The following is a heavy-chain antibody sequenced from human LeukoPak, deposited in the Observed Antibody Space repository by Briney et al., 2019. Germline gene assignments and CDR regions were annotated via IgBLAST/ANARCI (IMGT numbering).Heavy chain of an antibody. D-gene: IGHD5-24*01. CDR1: GFTFSSYS. J-gene: IGHJ6*02. CDR3: AKACLKATTPGRGMDV. CDR2: ISASGGDT. Sequence: QPGGSLRLSCAASGFTFSSYSMSWVRQAPGKGLEWVSGISASGGDTYYADSMKGRFTISRDNSKNTLYLQMNSLRAEDTAVYFCAKACLKATTPGRGMDVWGQGTTVTVSS. V-gene: IGHV3-23*01.